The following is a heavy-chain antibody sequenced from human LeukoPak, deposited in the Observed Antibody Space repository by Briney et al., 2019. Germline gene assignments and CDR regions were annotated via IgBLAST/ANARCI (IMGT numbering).Heavy chain of an antibody. Sequence: PSETLSLTCAVYGGSFSGYYWSWIRQPPGKGLEWIGEINHSGSTNYNPSLKSRVTISVDTSKNQFSLKLSSVTAADTAVCYCARYDAGYCSGGSCYAPDAFDIWGQGTMVTVSS. J-gene: IGHJ3*02. CDR2: INHSGST. CDR1: GGSFSGYY. D-gene: IGHD2-15*01. CDR3: ARYDAGYCSGGSCYAPDAFDI. V-gene: IGHV4-34*01.